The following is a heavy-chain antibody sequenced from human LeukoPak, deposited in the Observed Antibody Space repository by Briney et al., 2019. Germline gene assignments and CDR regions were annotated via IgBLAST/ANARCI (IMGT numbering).Heavy chain of an antibody. D-gene: IGHD4-11*01. CDR2: IIPIFGTA. Sequence: AASVKVSCKASGGTFSSYAISWVRQAPGQGLEWMGGIIPIFGTANYAQKFQGRVTITADESTSTAYMELSSLRSEDTAVYYCANDYSGPFDYWGQGTLVTVSS. J-gene: IGHJ4*02. CDR3: ANDYSGPFDY. CDR1: GGTFSSYA. V-gene: IGHV1-69*13.